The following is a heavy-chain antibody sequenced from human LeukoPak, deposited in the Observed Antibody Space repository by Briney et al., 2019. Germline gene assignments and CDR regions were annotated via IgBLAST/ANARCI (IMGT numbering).Heavy chain of an antibody. J-gene: IGHJ4*02. CDR3: ARRGYSLDY. V-gene: IGHV4-34*01. CDR1: GGSFSGYY. D-gene: IGHD2-15*01. Sequence: SETLSLTCAVYGGSFSGYYWSWIRQPPGKGLEWIGEINHSGSTYYNPSLKSRVTISVDSSKNQFSLKLTSVTAADTAVYYCARRGYSLDYWGQGTLVTVSS. CDR2: INHSGST.